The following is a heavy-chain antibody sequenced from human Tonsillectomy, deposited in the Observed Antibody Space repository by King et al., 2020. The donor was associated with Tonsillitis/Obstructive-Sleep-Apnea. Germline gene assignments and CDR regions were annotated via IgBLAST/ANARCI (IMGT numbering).Heavy chain of an antibody. D-gene: IGHD3-22*01. J-gene: IGHJ4*02. CDR3: ARQIGGYYDSSGDY. CDR2: IDPSDSYT. CDR1: GYSFTNFW. Sequence: QLVQSGAEVKKPGASLRISCKVSGYSFTNFWITWVRQMPGKGLEWMGRIDPSDSYTNYSPSFQGHVTISADKSISTAYLQWSSLKASDTAMYYCARQIGGYYDSSGDYWGQGTLVTVSS. V-gene: IGHV5-10-1*03.